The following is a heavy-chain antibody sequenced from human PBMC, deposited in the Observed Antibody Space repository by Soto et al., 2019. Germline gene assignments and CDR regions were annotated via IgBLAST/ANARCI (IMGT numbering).Heavy chain of an antibody. CDR1: GGTFSSYT. Sequence: QVQLVQSGAEVKKPGSSVKVSCKASGGTFSSYTISWVRQAPGQGLEWMGRIIPILGIANYAQKFQGRVTITADKSTSTAYMERSSLRSEDTAVYYCAREDGGYATVTKGDYWGQGTLFTVSS. CDR2: IIPILGIA. D-gene: IGHD4-17*01. J-gene: IGHJ4*02. CDR3: AREDGGYATVTKGDY. V-gene: IGHV1-69*08.